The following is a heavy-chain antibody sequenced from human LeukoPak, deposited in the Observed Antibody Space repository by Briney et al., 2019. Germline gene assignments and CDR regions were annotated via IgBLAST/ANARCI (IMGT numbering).Heavy chain of an antibody. CDR3: AREGWSVSFYFDY. CDR2: INPDGSDP. V-gene: IGHV3-74*03. Sequence: GGSLRLSCAASGFTFSHYWMHWVRQAPGKGLLWVSRINPDGSDPTYADSVKGRFTISRDNAKNTLYLQMNSLRAEDTAVYYCAREGWSVSFYFDYWGQGTLVTVSS. J-gene: IGHJ4*02. D-gene: IGHD3-10*01. CDR1: GFTFSHYW.